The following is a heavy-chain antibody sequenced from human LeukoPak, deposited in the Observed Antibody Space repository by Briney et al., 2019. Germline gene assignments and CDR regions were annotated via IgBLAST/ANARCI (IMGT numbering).Heavy chain of an antibody. Sequence: SETLSLTCTVSGGSTSAYYWSWIRQPPGKGLEWIGYVYSTGSTNYNPSLQSRVTMSVDTSKNQFSLKLSSVTAADTAVYYCARRQYGPFDLWGQGTLVTVSS. V-gene: IGHV4-59*08. D-gene: IGHD2-2*01. J-gene: IGHJ5*02. CDR1: GGSTSAYY. CDR2: VYSTGST. CDR3: ARRQYGPFDL.